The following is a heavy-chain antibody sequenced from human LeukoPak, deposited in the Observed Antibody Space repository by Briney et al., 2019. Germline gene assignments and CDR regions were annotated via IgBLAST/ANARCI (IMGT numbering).Heavy chain of an antibody. V-gene: IGHV3-73*01. CDR3: TRDSGTYNWLDP. Sequence: GGSLRLSCAASGFTFSGSAIHWVRQPSGKGLEWVGHIDKKDNFYATTSAASVTGRFTISRDDSKNTAYLQMNSLKTEDTALYYCTRDSGTYNWLDPWGQGTLVTVSS. D-gene: IGHD1-26*01. CDR2: IDKKDNFYAT. CDR1: GFTFSGSA. J-gene: IGHJ5*02.